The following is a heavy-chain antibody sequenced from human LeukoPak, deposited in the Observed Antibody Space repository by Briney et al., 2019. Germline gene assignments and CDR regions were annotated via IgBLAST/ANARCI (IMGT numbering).Heavy chain of an antibody. CDR1: GGSISSSSYY. CDR2: IYYSGST. V-gene: IGHV4-39*01. J-gene: IGHJ4*02. CDR3: ARHQAAAGVDY. Sequence: PSETLSLTCTASGGSISSSSYYWGWIRQPPGKGLGWIGSIYYSGSTYYNPSLKSRVTISVDTSKNQFSLKLSSVTAADTAVYYCARHQAAAGVDYWGQGTLVTVSS. D-gene: IGHD6-13*01.